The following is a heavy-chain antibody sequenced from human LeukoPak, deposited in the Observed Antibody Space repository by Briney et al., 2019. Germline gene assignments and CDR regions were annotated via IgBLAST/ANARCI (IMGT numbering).Heavy chain of an antibody. Sequence: ASVKVSCKASGGTFSSYAISWVRQAPGQGLEWMGGIIPIFGTANYAQKFQGRVTITTDESTGTAYMELSSLRSEDTAVYYCARAGDFWSGYYRSHYYYYMDVWGKGTTVTVSS. J-gene: IGHJ6*03. V-gene: IGHV1-69*05. CDR1: GGTFSSYA. D-gene: IGHD3-3*01. CDR2: IIPIFGTA. CDR3: ARAGDFWSGYYRSHYYYYMDV.